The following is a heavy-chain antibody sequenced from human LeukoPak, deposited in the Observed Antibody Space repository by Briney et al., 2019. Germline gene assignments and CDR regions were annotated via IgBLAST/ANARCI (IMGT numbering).Heavy chain of an antibody. CDR1: GSTFICSY. CDR2: INPNSGGT. V-gene: IGHV1-2*02. Sequence: ASVKVSCKASGSTFICSYMHWVRQAPEQGLEWMGWINPNSGGTNYAQKFQGRVTMTRDTSISTAYMELSRLRSDDTAVYYCARVVSPIAAADTYYYYYYMDVWGKGTTVTVSS. CDR3: ARVVSPIAAADTYYYYYYMDV. J-gene: IGHJ6*03. D-gene: IGHD6-13*01.